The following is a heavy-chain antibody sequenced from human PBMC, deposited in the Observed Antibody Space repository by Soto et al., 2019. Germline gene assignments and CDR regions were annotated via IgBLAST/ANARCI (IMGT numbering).Heavy chain of an antibody. Sequence: SVKVSCTSSAYTFTSYGISCVRQAPGQGLEWMGGIIPIFGTANYAQKFQGRVTITADESTSTAYMELSSLRSEDTAVYYCASCIAAAGTANYYGMDVWGQGTTVTVSS. V-gene: IGHV1-69*13. CDR3: ASCIAAAGTANYYGMDV. J-gene: IGHJ6*02. D-gene: IGHD6-13*01. CDR1: AYTFTSYG. CDR2: IIPIFGTA.